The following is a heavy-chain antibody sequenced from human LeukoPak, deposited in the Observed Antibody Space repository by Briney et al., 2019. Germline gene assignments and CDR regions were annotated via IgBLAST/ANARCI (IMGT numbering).Heavy chain of an antibody. CDR1: GYTFTGYY. CDR2: INPNSGGT. V-gene: IGHV1-2*02. Sequence: GASVKVSCKASGYTFTGYYMHWVRQAPGQGLEWMGWINPNSGGTNYAQKFQGRVTMTRDTSISTAYMELSRLRSDDTAVYYCARDRYSSGWQPFDYWGQGTLVTVSS. J-gene: IGHJ4*02. D-gene: IGHD6-19*01. CDR3: ARDRYSSGWQPFDY.